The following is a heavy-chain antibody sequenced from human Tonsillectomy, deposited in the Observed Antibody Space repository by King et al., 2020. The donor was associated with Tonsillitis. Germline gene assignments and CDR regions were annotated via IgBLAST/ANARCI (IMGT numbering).Heavy chain of an antibody. CDR3: ARIAVAEYYFYYGMDV. CDR2: ISSSNSYI. J-gene: IGHJ6*02. Sequence: VQLVESGGGLVKPGGSLRLSCAASGFTFSSYSMNWVRQAPGKALEWVSSISSSNSYIYYVDSVKGRFTISRDNAKNSLYLQMNSLRAEDTAVYYCARIAVAEYYFYYGMDVWGQGTTVTVSS. V-gene: IGHV3-21*01. D-gene: IGHD6-19*01. CDR1: GFTFSSYS.